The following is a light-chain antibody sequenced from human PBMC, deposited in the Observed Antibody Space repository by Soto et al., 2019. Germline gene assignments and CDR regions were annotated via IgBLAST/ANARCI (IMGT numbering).Light chain of an antibody. CDR2: NAS. Sequence: EIVLTQSPATLSSSPGERATLSCRASQSIDTYLAWYQQKPGQGPRLLIYNASNRATGIPARFSGRGSGTDFSLTINSLEREDFAVYYCHQRRNLLTFGGGTKVDIK. CDR1: QSIDTY. J-gene: IGKJ4*01. V-gene: IGKV3-11*01. CDR3: HQRRNLLT.